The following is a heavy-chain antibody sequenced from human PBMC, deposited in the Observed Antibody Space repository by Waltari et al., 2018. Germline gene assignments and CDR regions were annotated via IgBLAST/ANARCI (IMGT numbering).Heavy chain of an antibody. J-gene: IGHJ6*04. V-gene: IGHV1-69*08. CDR1: GGSFSFNTYS. CDR2: VYSTPVGM. D-gene: IGHD3-10*01. CDR3: ATGIYEFASGCSWDV. Sequence: QVQLVQSGAAVMKPGSSVTVSCKASGGSFSFNTYSLSWVRQAPGQGLGWGGGVYSTPVGMYYDPSLKGRVSITADESTGTSYMELNSLRYEDTAVYYCATGIYEFASGCSWDVWGEGTSVTVSS.